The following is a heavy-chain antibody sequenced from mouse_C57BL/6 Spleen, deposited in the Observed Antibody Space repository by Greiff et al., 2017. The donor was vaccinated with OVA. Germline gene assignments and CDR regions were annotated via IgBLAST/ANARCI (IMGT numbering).Heavy chain of an antibody. Sequence: VKLQESGPELVKPGASVKISCKASGYAFSSSWMNWVKQRPGKGLEWIGRIYPGDGDTNYNGKFKGKATLTADKSSSTAYMQLSSLTSEDSAVYFCARSGGSSYVDYWGQGTTLTVSS. D-gene: IGHD1-1*01. CDR1: GYAFSSSW. J-gene: IGHJ2*01. V-gene: IGHV1-82*01. CDR3: ARSGGSSYVDY. CDR2: IYPGDGDT.